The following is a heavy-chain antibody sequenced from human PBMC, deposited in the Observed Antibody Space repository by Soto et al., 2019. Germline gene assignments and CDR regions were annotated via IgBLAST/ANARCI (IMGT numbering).Heavy chain of an antibody. Sequence: SSETLSLTCAVSSGSISSSNWWSWVRQPPGKGLEWIGEIYHSGSTNYNPSLKSRVTISVDKSKNQFSLKLSSVTAADTAVYYCARKELLWFGETTLYYYYYMDVWGKGTTVTVSS. CDR1: SGSISSSNW. CDR3: ARKELLWFGETTLYYYYYMDV. D-gene: IGHD3-10*01. J-gene: IGHJ6*03. CDR2: IYHSGST. V-gene: IGHV4-4*02.